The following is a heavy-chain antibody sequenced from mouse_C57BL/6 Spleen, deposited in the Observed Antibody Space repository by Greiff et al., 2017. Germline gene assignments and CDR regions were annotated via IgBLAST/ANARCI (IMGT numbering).Heavy chain of an antibody. CDR2: INPSSGYT. CDR1: GYTFTSYT. J-gene: IGHJ2*01. D-gene: IGHD2-2*01. Sequence: QVQLQQSGAELARPGASVKMSCKASGYTFTSYTMHWVNQRPGQGLEWIGYINPSSGYTKYNQKFKDKATLTADKSSSTAYMQLSSLTSEDSAVYYCARGDYGYDGRAFDYWGQGTTLTVSS. V-gene: IGHV1-4*01. CDR3: ARGDYGYDGRAFDY.